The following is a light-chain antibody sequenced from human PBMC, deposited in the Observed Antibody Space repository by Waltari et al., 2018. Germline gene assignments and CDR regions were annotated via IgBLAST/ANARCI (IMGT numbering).Light chain of an antibody. J-gene: IGKJ4*01. CDR1: QGISKF. CDR2: GAS. Sequence: DIQMTQSPSSLAASVGDRVTITCRASQGISKFLAWFRQKPGKAPEYLIYGASSLQSGVPERFSGSGSGTDFTLTISSLQPEDFASYYCQQYKTFPLTFGGGNKVEIK. CDR3: QQYKTFPLT. V-gene: IGKV1-16*01.